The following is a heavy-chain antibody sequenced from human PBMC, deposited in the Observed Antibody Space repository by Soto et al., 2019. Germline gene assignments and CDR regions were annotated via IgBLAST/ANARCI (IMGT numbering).Heavy chain of an antibody. CDR2: IIPILGIA. CDR3: ARLPATGTYYYYCGMDV. D-gene: IGHD2-2*01. J-gene: IGHJ6*02. V-gene: IGHV1-69*02. CDR1: GGTFSSYT. Sequence: QVQLVQSGAEVKKPGSSVKVSCKASGGTFSSYTISWVRQAPGQGLEWMGRIIPILGIANYAKKFQGRVTITADKSTSAAYMELSSLRSEDTAVYYCARLPATGTYYYYCGMDVWGQGTTVTVSS.